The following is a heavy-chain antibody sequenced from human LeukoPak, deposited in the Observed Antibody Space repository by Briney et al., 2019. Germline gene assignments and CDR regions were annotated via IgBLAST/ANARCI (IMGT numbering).Heavy chain of an antibody. V-gene: IGHV4-4*02. D-gene: IGHD5-12*01. CDR2: IYHSGST. Sequence: PSETLSLTCAVSGGSISSSNWWSWVRQPPGKGLEWIGEIYHSGSTNYNPSLKSRVTISVDKSKNQFSLKLSSVTAADTAVYHCATTPKGGYSAYLDYWGQGTLVTVSS. J-gene: IGHJ4*02. CDR3: ATTPKGGYSAYLDY. CDR1: GGSISSSNW.